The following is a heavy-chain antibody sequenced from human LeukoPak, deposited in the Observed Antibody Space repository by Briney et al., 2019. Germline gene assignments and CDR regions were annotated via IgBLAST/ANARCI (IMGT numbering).Heavy chain of an antibody. CDR1: GHSISSGYY. CDR2: IYHSGTT. D-gene: IGHD6-13*01. V-gene: IGHV4-38-2*01. CDR3: ARQGGSNSPYYYYYMDV. J-gene: IGHJ6*03. Sequence: SQTLSLICAVSGHSISSGYYWGWLRQPPGKGPEWIGCIYHSGTTYYNKSLKRRVHISVDTSKNQSSLKISSVTAADTAVYYCARQGGSNSPYYYYYMDVWGKATTVTVSS.